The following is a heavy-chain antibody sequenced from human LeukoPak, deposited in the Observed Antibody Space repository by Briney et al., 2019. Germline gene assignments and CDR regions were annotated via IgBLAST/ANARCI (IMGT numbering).Heavy chain of an antibody. V-gene: IGHV3-30*04. CDR3: ARDRRIWRDAFDI. D-gene: IGHD2/OR15-2a*01. J-gene: IGHJ3*02. CDR1: GFTFSAYG. CDR2: ISYDGSYQ. Sequence: GGSLRLSCAVSGFTFSAYGMHWVRQAPGKGLEWVAVISYDGSYQAYADSVKGRFTVSRDSSKNTLYLQMNSLRAEDTAVYYCARDRRIWRDAFDIWGQGTMVTVSS.